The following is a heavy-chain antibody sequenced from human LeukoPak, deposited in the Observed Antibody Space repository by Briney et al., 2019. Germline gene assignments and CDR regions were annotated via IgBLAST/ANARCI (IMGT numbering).Heavy chain of an antibody. J-gene: IGHJ5*02. CDR1: SVSISSYY. CDR3: ARHGPYLGRLAWFDP. Sequence: PSETLSLTCTVSSVSISSYYWSWIRQPPGKGLEWIGYIYYTGSTNYNPSLKSRVTISVDTSKNQFSLNLSSVTAADTAVYYCARHGPYLGRLAWFDPWGQGTLVTASS. D-gene: IGHD1-26*01. V-gene: IGHV4-59*08. CDR2: IYYTGST.